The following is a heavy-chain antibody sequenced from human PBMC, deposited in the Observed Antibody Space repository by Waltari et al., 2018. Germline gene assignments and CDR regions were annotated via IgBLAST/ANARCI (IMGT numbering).Heavy chain of an antibody. CDR3: ARDQRFLESLYPYYYALDA. D-gene: IGHD3-3*01. J-gene: IGHJ6*02. Sequence: QVQLQESGPGLVKPSETLSLTCAVSTFYISDGYYWGWIRQAPGKGLEWIGSIYHSGTTTYNPSLESRVTISVDRSRNQFSLKVTSVSAADTAVYFCARDQRFLESLYPYYYALDAWGRGITVTVSS. CDR1: TFYISDGYY. CDR2: IYHSGTT. V-gene: IGHV4-38-2*02.